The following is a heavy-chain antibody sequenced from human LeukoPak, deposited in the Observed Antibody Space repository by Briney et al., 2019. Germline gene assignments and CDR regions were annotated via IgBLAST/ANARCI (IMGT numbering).Heavy chain of an antibody. J-gene: IGHJ4*02. CDR2: ISGSGGST. CDR3: AMAFIGSGWTLDY. CDR1: GFTFISHA. D-gene: IGHD6-19*01. V-gene: IGHV3-23*01. Sequence: GGSLRLSCAASGFTFISHAMSWVRQAPGKGLEWVSTISGSGGSTSYADSVKGRFTISRDNSKNTLYLQVNSLRAEDTAVYYCAMAFIGSGWTLDYWGQGTLVTVSS.